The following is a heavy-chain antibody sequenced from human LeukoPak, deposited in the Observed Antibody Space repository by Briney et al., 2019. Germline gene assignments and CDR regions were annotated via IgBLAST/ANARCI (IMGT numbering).Heavy chain of an antibody. Sequence: PGGSLRLSCAASGFAFSSYSMNWVRQAPGKGLEWVSYISSSSSSTIYYADSVKGRFTISRDNAKNSLYLQMNSLRAEDTAVYYCARGPTGYNWFDPWGQGTLVTVSS. J-gene: IGHJ5*02. CDR3: ARGPTGYNWFDP. V-gene: IGHV3-48*01. CDR1: GFAFSSYS. CDR2: ISSSSSSTI. D-gene: IGHD4-17*01.